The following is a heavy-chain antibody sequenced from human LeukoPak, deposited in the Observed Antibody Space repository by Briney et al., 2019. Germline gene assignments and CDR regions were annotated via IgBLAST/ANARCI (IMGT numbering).Heavy chain of an antibody. CDR1: GYSFTTYW. CDR2: IDPSDSYT. V-gene: IGHV5-10-1*01. J-gene: IGHJ6*02. D-gene: IGHD6-25*01. CDR3: ARQAVDYYYGMDV. Sequence: GESLKICCNGSGYSFTTYWISWVRQMPGKGLEWMGRIDPSDSYTNYSPSFQGHVTMSADRSISTAYLQCSSLKASDTALYYCARQAVDYYYGMDVWGQGTTVTVSS.